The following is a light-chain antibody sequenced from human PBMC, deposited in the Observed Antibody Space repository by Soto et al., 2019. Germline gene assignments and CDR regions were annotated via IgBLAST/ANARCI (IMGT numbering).Light chain of an antibody. Sequence: EIVLTQSPGTLSLSPGERATLSCSASQSVSSSYLAWYQQKPGQAPRLLIYDASNRATGIPARFSGYGSGTDFTLTITSLEPEDFAVYYCQQRSNWPPTFGQGTRLEIK. CDR3: QQRSNWPPT. CDR2: DAS. J-gene: IGKJ5*01. V-gene: IGKV3D-20*02. CDR1: QSVSSSY.